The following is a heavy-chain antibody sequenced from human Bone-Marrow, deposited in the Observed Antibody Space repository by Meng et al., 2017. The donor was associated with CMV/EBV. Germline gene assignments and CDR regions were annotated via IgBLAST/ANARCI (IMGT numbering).Heavy chain of an antibody. CDR1: GYSISSGYY. D-gene: IGHD1-26*01. J-gene: IGHJ6*02. Sequence: GSLRLSCTVSGYSISSGYYWGWIRQPPGKGLEWIGSIYHSGSTYYNPSLKSRVTISVDTSKNQFSLKLSSVTAADTAVYYCARARSGGRYYYGMDVWGQGTTVTVSS. CDR3: ARARSGGRYYYGMDV. V-gene: IGHV4-38-2*02. CDR2: IYHSGST.